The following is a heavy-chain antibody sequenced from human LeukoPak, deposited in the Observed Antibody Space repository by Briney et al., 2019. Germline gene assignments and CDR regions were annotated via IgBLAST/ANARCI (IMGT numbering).Heavy chain of an antibody. V-gene: IGHV1-69*01. J-gene: IGHJ4*02. Sequence: SVKVSCKASGGTFSSYAISWARQAPGQGLEWMGGIIPIFGTANYAQKFQGRVTITADESTSTAYMELSSLRSEDTAVYYCARAPVAMVFHLPDYWGQGTLVTVSS. D-gene: IGHD5-18*01. CDR3: ARAPVAMVFHLPDY. CDR2: IIPIFGTA. CDR1: GGTFSSYA.